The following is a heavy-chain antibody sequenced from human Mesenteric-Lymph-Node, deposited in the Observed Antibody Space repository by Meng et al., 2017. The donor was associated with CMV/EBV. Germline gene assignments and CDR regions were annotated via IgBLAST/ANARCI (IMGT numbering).Heavy chain of an antibody. V-gene: IGHV3-48*04. D-gene: IGHD1-26*01. CDR2: ISSSSTTI. J-gene: IGHJ6*02. Sequence: GESLKISCAAAGFTFSTYSMTWVRQAPGQGLEWVSYISSSSTTIYYADSVKGRFTISRDNAKNSLSLQMNSLRAEDTAVYYCARDARYLDTDYYYAMDVWGQGTTVTVSS. CDR1: GFTFSTYS. CDR3: ARDARYLDTDYYYAMDV.